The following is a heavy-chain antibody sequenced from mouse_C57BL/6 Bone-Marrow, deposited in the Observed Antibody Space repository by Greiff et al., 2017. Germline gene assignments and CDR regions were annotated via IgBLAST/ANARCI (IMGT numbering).Heavy chain of an antibody. J-gene: IGHJ3*01. D-gene: IGHD4-1*01. CDR1: GFTFSSYA. V-gene: IGHV5-4*03. CDR3: GGLGAFAY. CDR2: ISDGGSYT. Sequence: EVKLEESGGGLVKPGASLKLSCAASGFTFSSYAMSWVRQTPEKRLAWVATISDGGSYTYYPDNVKGRFTISRDNAKNNLYLQMSQLKSEDTAMYYCGGLGAFAYWGQGTLVTVSA.